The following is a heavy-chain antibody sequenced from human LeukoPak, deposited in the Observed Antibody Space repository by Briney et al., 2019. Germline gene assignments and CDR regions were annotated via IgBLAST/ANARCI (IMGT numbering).Heavy chain of an antibody. CDR1: GYTFNSYA. V-gene: IGHV1-18*01. J-gene: IGHJ3*02. D-gene: IGHD1-1*01. CDR3: ARGTTGSHDAFDI. CDR2: ISTYTGYT. Sequence: ASVKVSCKASGYTFNSYAINWLRQAPGQGLEWMGWISTYTGYTNYAQKLQGRVTMTTATSTSTAYMELRGLRSDDTAFYYCARGTTGSHDAFDIWGDGTTVTVSS.